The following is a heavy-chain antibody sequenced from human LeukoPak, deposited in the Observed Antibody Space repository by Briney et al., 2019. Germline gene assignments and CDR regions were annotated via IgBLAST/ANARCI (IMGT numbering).Heavy chain of an antibody. CDR2: INHSGST. CDR3: ARGGPYYGMDV. CDR1: GGSISGYY. Sequence: SETLSLTCTVSGGSISGYYWSWIRQPPGKGLEWIGEINHSGSTNYNPSLKSRVTISVDTSKNQFSLKLSSVTAADTAVYYCARGGPYYGMDVWGQGTTVTVSS. V-gene: IGHV4-34*01. J-gene: IGHJ6*02.